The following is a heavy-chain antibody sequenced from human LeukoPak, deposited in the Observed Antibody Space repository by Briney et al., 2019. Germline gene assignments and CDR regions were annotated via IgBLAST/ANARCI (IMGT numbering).Heavy chain of an antibody. CDR2: ISSSSSYI. CDR1: GFTFSSYS. D-gene: IGHD3-16*01. J-gene: IGHJ4*02. V-gene: IGHV3-21*01. CDR3: ASAFGGVIGDY. Sequence: GGSLRLSCAASGFTFSSYSMTWVRQAPGKGLEWVSSISSSSSYIYYADSVKDRFTISRDNAKNSLYLQMNSLRAEDTAVYYCASAFGGVIGDYWGQGTLVTVSS.